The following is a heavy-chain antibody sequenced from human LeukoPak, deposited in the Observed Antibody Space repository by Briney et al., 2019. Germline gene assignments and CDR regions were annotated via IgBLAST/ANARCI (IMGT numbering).Heavy chain of an antibody. V-gene: IGHV3-23*01. Sequence: PSETLSLTCTVSGYSISSGYYWGWIRQPPGKGLEWVSAISGSGGSTYYADSVKGRFTISRDNSKNTLYLQMNSLRAEDTAVYYCAKDVRIAVAGNLDAFDIWGQGTMVTVSS. CDR2: ISGSGGST. J-gene: IGHJ3*02. D-gene: IGHD6-19*01. CDR3: AKDVRIAVAGNLDAFDI. CDR1: GYSISSGYY.